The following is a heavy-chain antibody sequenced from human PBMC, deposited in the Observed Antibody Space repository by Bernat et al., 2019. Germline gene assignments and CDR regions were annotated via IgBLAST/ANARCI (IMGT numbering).Heavy chain of an antibody. CDR2: ISSNGGST. J-gene: IGHJ6*02. CDR3: ERGALELYSCYYGMDV. CDR1: GFTFSSYA. D-gene: IGHD1-7*01. Sequence: EVQLVESGGGLVQPGGSLRLSCAASGFTFSSYAMHWVRQAPGKGLEYVSAISSNGGSTYYANSVKGRFTISRDNSKNTLYLQMGSLRAEDMAVYYCERGALELYSCYYGMDVWGQGTTVTVSS. V-gene: IGHV3-64*01.